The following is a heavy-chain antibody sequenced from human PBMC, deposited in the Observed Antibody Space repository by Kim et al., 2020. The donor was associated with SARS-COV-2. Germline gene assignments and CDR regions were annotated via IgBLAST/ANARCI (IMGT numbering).Heavy chain of an antibody. D-gene: IGHD3-3*01. V-gene: IGHV3-7*03. CDR2: IKQDGSEK. J-gene: IGHJ4*02. Sequence: GGSLRLSCAASGFTFSNYWMIWVRQAPGKGLEWVANIKQDGSEKCYVDSVKGRFTISRDNAKDSLYLQMDSLRIEDTAVYYCAGDVRCLDYWGQGTLVTVSS. CDR3: AGDVRCLDY. CDR1: GFTFSNYW.